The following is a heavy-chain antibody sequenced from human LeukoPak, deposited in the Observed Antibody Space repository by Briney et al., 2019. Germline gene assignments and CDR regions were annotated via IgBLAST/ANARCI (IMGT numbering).Heavy chain of an antibody. CDR3: AREMATIIVSPDDAFDI. CDR2: IYTSGST. D-gene: IGHD5-24*01. V-gene: IGHV4-4*07. J-gene: IGHJ3*02. Sequence: SETLSLTCTVSGGSISSYYWSWIRQPAGKGLEWIGRIYTSGSTSYNPSLKSRVTMSVDTSKNQFSLKLSSVTAADTAVYYCAREMATIIVSPDDAFDIWGQGTMVTVSS. CDR1: GGSISSYY.